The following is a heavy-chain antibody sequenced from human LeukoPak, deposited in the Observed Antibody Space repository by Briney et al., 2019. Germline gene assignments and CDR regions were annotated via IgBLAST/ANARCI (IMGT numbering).Heavy chain of an antibody. CDR1: SGSISSYY. Sequence: PSETLSLTCTVSSGSISSYYWSWIRQPPGKGLEWIGYIYYSGSTNYNPSLKSRVTISVVTSKSQFSLKLTSVTAADTAVYFCARHRDYYDTWGRGTLVTVSS. J-gene: IGHJ4*01. CDR2: IYYSGST. V-gene: IGHV4-59*08. D-gene: IGHD3-22*01. CDR3: ARHRDYYDT.